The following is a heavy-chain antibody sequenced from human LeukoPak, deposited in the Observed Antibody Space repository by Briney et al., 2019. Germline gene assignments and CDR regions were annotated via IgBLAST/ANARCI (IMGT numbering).Heavy chain of an antibody. V-gene: IGHV1-69*04. D-gene: IGHD4-17*01. CDR2: IIPMLGIA. CDR1: GGSFSSYA. Sequence: SVKVSCKASGGSFSSYAISWVRQAPGQRLEWMRRIIPMLGIANCAQKCQGRVTITADKSTSTAYIELSSLRSEDTAVYYCARALEDYGDANYYYGMDLWGQGTTVTVSS. CDR3: ARALEDYGDANYYYGMDL. J-gene: IGHJ6*02.